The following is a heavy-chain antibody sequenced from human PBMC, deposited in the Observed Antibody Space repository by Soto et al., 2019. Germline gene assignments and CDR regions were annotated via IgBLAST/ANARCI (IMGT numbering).Heavy chain of an antibody. CDR2: INGDGSVT. CDR1: GFTFSGFW. V-gene: IGHV3-74*01. D-gene: IGHD6-19*01. CDR3: VTVKETSGWGAFDY. Sequence: EVQLVESGGGLVQPGGSLRLSCTASGFTFSGFWMHWVRQAPGKGLVWVSRINGDGSVTNYADYVKGRFTISRDNAKNTLYPQMNRLRGEDTDVYYGVTVKETSGWGAFDYWGQGTLVTVSS. J-gene: IGHJ4*02.